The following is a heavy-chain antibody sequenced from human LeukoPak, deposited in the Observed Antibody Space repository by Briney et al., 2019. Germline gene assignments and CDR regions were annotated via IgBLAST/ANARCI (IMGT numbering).Heavy chain of an antibody. CDR2: ITPRNTTT. D-gene: IGHD3-3*01. CDR3: ARLGTIFGVVIDTWDWFDS. J-gene: IGHJ5*01. V-gene: IGHV3-48*01. CDR1: GFTFGTYS. Sequence: GRSLRLSCTASGFTFGTYSMNWLRQAPRKGLEWISKITPRNTTTYYAYSVKGRFTISRDNAKNSLYLQMNSLRAEDTAVYFCARLGTIFGVVIDTWDWFDSWGQGTLVTVSS.